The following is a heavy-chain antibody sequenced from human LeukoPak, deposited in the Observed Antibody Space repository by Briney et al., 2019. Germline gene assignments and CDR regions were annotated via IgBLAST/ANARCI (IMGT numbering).Heavy chain of an antibody. CDR2: ISKEVSNK. CDR3: AKSSYSSSWYVFYYGMDV. Sequence: PGRSLRLSCAASGFTFSSYGMHWVRQAPGKGLEWVAVISKEVSNKYYEDSGKGRFTISRDNSKNTLYLQMNSLRAEDTAVYYCAKSSYSSSWYVFYYGMDVWGKGTTVTVSS. V-gene: IGHV3-30*18. CDR1: GFTFSSYG. J-gene: IGHJ6*04. D-gene: IGHD6-13*01.